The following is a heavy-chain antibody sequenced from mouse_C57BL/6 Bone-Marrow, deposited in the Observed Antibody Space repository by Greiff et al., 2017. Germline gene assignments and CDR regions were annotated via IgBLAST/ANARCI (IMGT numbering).Heavy chain of an antibody. J-gene: IGHJ3*01. CDR2: IYPGDGDT. D-gene: IGHD2-4*01. CDR3: ASPGDYSPAWFAY. Sequence: VQLQQSGPELVKPGASVKISCKASGYAFSSSWMNWVKQRPGKGLEWIGRIYPGDGDTNYNGKFKGKATLTADKSSSTAYMQLSSLTSEDSAVYFGASPGDYSPAWFAYWGQGTLVTVSA. CDR1: GYAFSSSW. V-gene: IGHV1-82*01.